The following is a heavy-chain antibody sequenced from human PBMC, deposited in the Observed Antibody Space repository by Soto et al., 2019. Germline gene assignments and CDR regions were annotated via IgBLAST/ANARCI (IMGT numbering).Heavy chain of an antibody. CDR3: ARHVFDAAAGTPPNWFDP. V-gene: IGHV4-39*01. CDR2: IYYSGST. J-gene: IGHJ5*02. D-gene: IGHD6-13*01. CDR1: GGSISSSSYY. Sequence: SETLSLTCTVSGGSISSSSYYWGWIRQPPGKGLEWIGSIYYSGSTYYNPSLKSRVTISVDTSKNQFSLKLSSVTAADTAVYYCARHVFDAAAGTPPNWFDPWGQGTLVTVSS.